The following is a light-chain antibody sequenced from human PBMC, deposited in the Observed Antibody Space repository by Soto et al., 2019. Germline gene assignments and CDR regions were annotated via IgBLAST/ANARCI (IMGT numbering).Light chain of an antibody. CDR1: QSFSRR. Sequence: EIQRAQSPSTLSASAGGRATLACRASQSFSRRLAWYQQKPGKAPKLLIFAASSLQSGVPSRFSGSGSGTEFTLTISSLQPDDFATYYCQQLNSYPFTFGQGTRLEIK. CDR3: QQLNSYPFT. CDR2: AAS. J-gene: IGKJ5*01. V-gene: IGKV1-5*01.